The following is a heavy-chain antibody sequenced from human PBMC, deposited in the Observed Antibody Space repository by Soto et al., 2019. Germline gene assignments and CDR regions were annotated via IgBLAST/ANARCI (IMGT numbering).Heavy chain of an antibody. V-gene: IGHV1-69*13. Sequence: GASVKVSCKASGGTFSSYAISWVRQAPGQGLEWMGGIIPIFGTANYAQKFQGRVTITADESTSTAYMELSSLRSEDTAVYYCARGGTTSHYYYYGMDVWGQGTTVTVSS. CDR2: IIPIFGTA. CDR1: GGTFSSYA. J-gene: IGHJ6*02. CDR3: ARGGTTSHYYYYGMDV. D-gene: IGHD1-1*01.